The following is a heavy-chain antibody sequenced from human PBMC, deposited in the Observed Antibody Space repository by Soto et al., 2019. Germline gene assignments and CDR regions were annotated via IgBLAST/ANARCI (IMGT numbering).Heavy chain of an antibody. CDR1: GFTVSSHS. Sequence: DVQLVESGGGLIQPGGSLRLSCAASGFTVSSHSMHWVRQAPGKGLDWVSVMYSSGGTFYADSVKDRFTISRANSKTTLYLQLNSLRPEDTAVYYCARGGGYTFVLYRLDVWGQGTTVTVSS. V-gene: IGHV3-53*01. CDR2: MYSSGGT. CDR3: ARGGGYTFVLYRLDV. J-gene: IGHJ6*02. D-gene: IGHD5-18*01.